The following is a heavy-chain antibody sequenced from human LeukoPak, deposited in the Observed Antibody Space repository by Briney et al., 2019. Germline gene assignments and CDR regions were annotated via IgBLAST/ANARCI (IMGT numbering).Heavy chain of an antibody. CDR3: ASRDRSYYAK. V-gene: IGHV4-38-2*02. CDR2: IYHSGST. CDR1: GYSISSGYY. J-gene: IGHJ4*02. Sequence: PSETLSLTCTVSGYSISSGYYWGWIRQPPGKGLEWIGSIYHSGSTYYNPSLKSRVTISVDTSKNQFSLKLSSVTAADTAVYYCASRDRSYYAKWGQGTLVTVSS. D-gene: IGHD1-26*01.